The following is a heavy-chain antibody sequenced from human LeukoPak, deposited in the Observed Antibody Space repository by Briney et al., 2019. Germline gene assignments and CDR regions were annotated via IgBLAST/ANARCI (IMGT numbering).Heavy chain of an antibody. V-gene: IGHV3-23*01. CDR2: ISGSGGRT. D-gene: IGHD2-2*01. CDR1: GFTFTNYA. J-gene: IGHJ4*02. CDR3: AKDRTYCSSTNCYGTYYFDY. Sequence: PGGSLRLSCGASGFTFTNYAMTWVRQAPGKGLEWVSTISGSGGRTYYADSVKGRFTISRDNSKNTLNLQMNSLRAEDTAEYYCAKDRTYCSSTNCYGTYYFDYWGQGTLVTVSS.